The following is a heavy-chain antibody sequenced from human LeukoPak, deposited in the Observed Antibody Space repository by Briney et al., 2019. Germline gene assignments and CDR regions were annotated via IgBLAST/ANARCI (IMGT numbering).Heavy chain of an antibody. Sequence: SETLSLTCTVSGGSISSSSYYWGWIRQPPGKGLEWIGSIYHSGGTYYNPSLKSRVTISVDTSKNQFSLKLSSVTAADTAVYYCARTDSSDAFDIWGQGTMVTVSS. D-gene: IGHD3-22*01. J-gene: IGHJ3*02. CDR1: GGSISSSSYY. V-gene: IGHV4-39*07. CDR2: IYHSGGT. CDR3: ARTDSSDAFDI.